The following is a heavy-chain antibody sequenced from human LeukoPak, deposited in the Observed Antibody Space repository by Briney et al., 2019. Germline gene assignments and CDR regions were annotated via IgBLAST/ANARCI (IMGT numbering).Heavy chain of an antibody. D-gene: IGHD2-8*01. Sequence: GGSLRLSCAASGFTFSNYGMHWVRQAPGKGLEWVAFIRYDGSNKYYADSVKGRFTISRDNSKNTLYLQMNSLRAEDTAVYYCAKEDGPHFDYWGQGTLVTVSS. CDR2: IRYDGSNK. V-gene: IGHV3-30*02. J-gene: IGHJ4*02. CDR3: AKEDGPHFDY. CDR1: GFTFSNYG.